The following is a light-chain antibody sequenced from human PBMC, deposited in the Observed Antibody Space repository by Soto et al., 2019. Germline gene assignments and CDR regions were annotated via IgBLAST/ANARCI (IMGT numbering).Light chain of an antibody. CDR1: SSDVGSYNL. Sequence: QSALTQPASVSGSPGQSITISCTGTSSDVGSYNLVSWYQQHPGKAPKLMIYEGSKRPSGVSNCFSGSKSGNTASLTISGLQAEDEADYYCCSYAGSSTVFGTGTTVTVL. CDR2: EGS. J-gene: IGLJ1*01. V-gene: IGLV2-23*01. CDR3: CSYAGSSTV.